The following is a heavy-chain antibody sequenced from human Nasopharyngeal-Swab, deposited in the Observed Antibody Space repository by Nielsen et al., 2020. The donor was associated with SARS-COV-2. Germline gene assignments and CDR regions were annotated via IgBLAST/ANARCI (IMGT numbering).Heavy chain of an antibody. J-gene: IGHJ6*02. CDR2: IKQDGSEK. CDR3: ARDGVVPAAMSYYYYYGMDV. V-gene: IGHV3-7*01. D-gene: IGHD2-2*01. CDR1: GFTFSSYW. Sequence: GESLKTPCAAPGFTFSSYWMSWVRQAPGKGLEWVANIKQDGSEKYYVDSVKGRFTISRDNAKNSLYLQMNSLRAEDTAVYYCARDGVVPAAMSYYYYYGMDVWGQGTTVTVSS.